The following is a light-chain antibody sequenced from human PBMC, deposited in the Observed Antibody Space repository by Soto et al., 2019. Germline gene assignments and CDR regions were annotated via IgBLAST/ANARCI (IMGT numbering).Light chain of an antibody. CDR1: QRISIW. V-gene: IGKV1-5*01. J-gene: IGKJ1*01. CDR3: QQYKSYWT. CDR2: DAS. Sequence: DIQMTQSPSTLSASVXXXXXXXXRASQRISIWLAWYQQKPGKAPRLLIYDASTLERGVPSRFSGSGSGTEFTLTISSLQPDDFATYYCQQYKSYWTFSQGTKVDIK.